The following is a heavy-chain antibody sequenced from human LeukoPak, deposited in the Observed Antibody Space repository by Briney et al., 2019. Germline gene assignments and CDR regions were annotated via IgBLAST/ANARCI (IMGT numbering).Heavy chain of an antibody. CDR1: GFTFDDYA. V-gene: IGHV3-43*02. D-gene: IGHD5-24*01. J-gene: IGHJ4*02. Sequence: PGGSLRLSCAASGFTFDDYAMHWVRQAPGKGLEGVSLISGDGGSTYYADSVKGRFTISRDNSKNSLYLQMNSLRTEDTALYFCAKARRWLQQYYFDYWGQGTLVTVSS. CDR2: ISGDGGST. CDR3: AKARRWLQQYYFDY.